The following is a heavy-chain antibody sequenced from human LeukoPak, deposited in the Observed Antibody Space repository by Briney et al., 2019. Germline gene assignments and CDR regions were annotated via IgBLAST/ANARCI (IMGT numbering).Heavy chain of an antibody. D-gene: IGHD3-3*01. V-gene: IGHV3-30*02. CDR3: AKEGPLRFLEPYAFDI. CDR2: IRYDGSNK. Sequence: GGSLRLSCAASGFTFSSYGMHWVRQAPGKGLEWVAFIRYDGSNKYYADSVKGRFTIFRDNSKNTLYLQMNSLRAEDTAVYYCAKEGPLRFLEPYAFDIWGQGTMVTVSS. J-gene: IGHJ3*02. CDR1: GFTFSSYG.